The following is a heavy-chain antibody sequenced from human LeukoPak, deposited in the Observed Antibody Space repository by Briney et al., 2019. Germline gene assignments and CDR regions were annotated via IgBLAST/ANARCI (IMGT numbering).Heavy chain of an antibody. CDR3: AKERSIAAAGPDYFDY. CDR2: ISYDGSNK. J-gene: IGHJ4*02. V-gene: IGHV3-30-3*01. D-gene: IGHD6-13*01. CDR1: GFTFSSYA. Sequence: PGRSLRLSCAASGFTFSSYAMHWVRQAPGKGLEWVAVISYDGSNKYYADSVKGRSTISRDNSKNTLYLQMNSLRAEDTAVYYCAKERSIAAAGPDYFDYWGQGTLVTVSS.